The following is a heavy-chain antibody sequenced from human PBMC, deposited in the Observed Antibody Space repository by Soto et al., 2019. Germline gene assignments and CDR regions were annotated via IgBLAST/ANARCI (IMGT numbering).Heavy chain of an antibody. CDR1: GDSVSIGTYY. CDR2: IYYRGST. CDR3: ARGLDYVGVDY. D-gene: IGHD4-17*01. J-gene: IGHJ4*02. V-gene: IGHV4-61*01. Sequence: EPLSLTCIVSGDSVSIGTYYWSWIRQPTGKGLEWIGYIYYRGSTNYNPSLKSRVTMSIDTSRNQFALKVNSVTAADTAVYYGARGLDYVGVDYGGQGTLVTVSS.